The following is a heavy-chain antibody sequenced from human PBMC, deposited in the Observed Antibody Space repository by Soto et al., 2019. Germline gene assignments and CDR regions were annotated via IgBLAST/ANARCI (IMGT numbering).Heavy chain of an antibody. D-gene: IGHD2-2*01. CDR2: LNPNSGNT. V-gene: IGHV1-8*01. J-gene: IGHJ4*02. CDR1: GYTFTSYD. CDR3: ASDGPARDFDY. Sequence: GASVKVSCKASGYTFTSYDINWVRPATVQGLEWMVWLNPNSGNTGYAQKFQGRVIMTTETSKSTAYMELRSLRSDDTAVYYCASDGPARDFDYWGQGTRVTVSS.